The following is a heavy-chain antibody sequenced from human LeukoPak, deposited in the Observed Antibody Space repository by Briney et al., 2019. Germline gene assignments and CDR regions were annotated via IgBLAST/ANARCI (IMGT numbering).Heavy chain of an antibody. V-gene: IGHV3-7*01. J-gene: IGHJ4*02. CDR2: IKQDGSEI. D-gene: IGHD2-2*03. CDR1: GFTFSSYS. Sequence: GGSLRLSCAASGFTFSSYSMSWVRQAPGKGLEWVANIKQDGSEIYYVDSVRGRFTISRDNAKNSLYLQMNSLRAEDTAVYYCARDWIWPQIDYWGQGTLVTVSS. CDR3: ARDWIWPQIDY.